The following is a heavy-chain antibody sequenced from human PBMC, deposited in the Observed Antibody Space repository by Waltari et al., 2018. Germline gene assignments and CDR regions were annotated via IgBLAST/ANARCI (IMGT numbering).Heavy chain of an antibody. V-gene: IGHV3-53*01. CDR3: ARERPLWGSGWYYFDY. J-gene: IGHJ4*02. D-gene: IGHD6-19*01. Sequence: EVQLVESGGGLIQPGGSLRLSCAASGFTVSSNYMSWVRQAPGKGLEWVSVIYSGGSTYYADSVKGRVTISRDNSKNTLYLQMNSLRAEDTAVYYCARERPLWGSGWYYFDYWGQGTLVIVSS. CDR1: GFTVSSNY. CDR2: IYSGGST.